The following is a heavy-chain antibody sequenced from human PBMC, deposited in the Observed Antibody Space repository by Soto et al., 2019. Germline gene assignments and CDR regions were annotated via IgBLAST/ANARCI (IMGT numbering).Heavy chain of an antibody. Sequence: GGSLRLSCAASGFTFSSYWMSWVRQAPGKGLEWVANIKQDGSEKYYVDSVKGRFTISRDNAKNSLYLQMNSLRAEDTAVYYCAREPGGKPYVGYYYYYYMDVWGKGTTVTVSS. CDR1: GFTFSSYW. CDR2: IKQDGSEK. CDR3: AREPGGKPYVGYYYYYYMDV. D-gene: IGHD2-15*01. V-gene: IGHV3-7*01. J-gene: IGHJ6*03.